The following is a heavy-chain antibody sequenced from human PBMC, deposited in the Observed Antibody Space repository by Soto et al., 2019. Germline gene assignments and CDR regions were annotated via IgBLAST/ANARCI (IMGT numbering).Heavy chain of an antibody. CDR3: ATYFNSGYDEYYFDY. CDR2: IYYSGST. D-gene: IGHD5-12*01. J-gene: IGHJ4*02. Sequence: SETLSLTCTVSGGSISSSSYYWGWIRQPPGKGLEWIGSIYYSGSTYYNPSLKSRVTISVDTSKNQFSLKLSSVTAADTAVYYCATYFNSGYDEYYFDYWGQGTLVTVSS. V-gene: IGHV4-39*01. CDR1: GGSISSSSYY.